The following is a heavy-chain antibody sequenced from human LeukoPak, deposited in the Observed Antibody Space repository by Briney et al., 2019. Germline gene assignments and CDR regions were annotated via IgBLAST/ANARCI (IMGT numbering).Heavy chain of an antibody. CDR3: ARTYYDFWSGYYSHEGNPFDY. V-gene: IGHV3-7*01. J-gene: IGHJ4*02. D-gene: IGHD3-3*01. Sequence: GGSLRLSCAASGFTFSSYWMSWVRQAPGKGLEWVANIKQDGSEKYYVDSVKGRFTISRDNAKNSLYLEMNSLRAEDTAVYYCARTYYDFWSGYYSHEGNPFDYWGQGTLVTVSS. CDR1: GFTFSSYW. CDR2: IKQDGSEK.